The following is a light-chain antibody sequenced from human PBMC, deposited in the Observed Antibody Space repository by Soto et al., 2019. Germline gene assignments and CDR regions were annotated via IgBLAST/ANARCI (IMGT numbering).Light chain of an antibody. J-gene: IGLJ1*01. V-gene: IGLV2-14*01. CDR3: SSSTSSSTLYV. CDR2: DVS. CDR1: SSDVGGYNY. Sequence: QSALTQHASVSGSPGQSITISCTGTSSDVGGYNYVSWYQQHPGKAPKLMIYDVSNRPSGVSNRFSGSKSGNTASLTISGLQAEDEADYYCSSSTSSSTLYVFGTGTKVTVL.